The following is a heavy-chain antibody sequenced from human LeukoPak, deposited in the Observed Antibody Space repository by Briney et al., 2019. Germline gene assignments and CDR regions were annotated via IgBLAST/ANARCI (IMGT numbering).Heavy chain of an antibody. J-gene: IGHJ4*02. CDR2: INEDGSNK. CDR1: GFSFSNHY. V-gene: IGHV3-7*01. D-gene: IGHD1-1*01. CDR3: ARGGTFVSDY. Sequence: GGSLRLSCTASGFSFSNHYMRWIRQAPGKGLEWVANINEDGSNKWHLGSVKGRFTVSRDNAKNSLYLQMDSLRAEDTAVYYCARGGTFVSDYWGQGTLVTVSS.